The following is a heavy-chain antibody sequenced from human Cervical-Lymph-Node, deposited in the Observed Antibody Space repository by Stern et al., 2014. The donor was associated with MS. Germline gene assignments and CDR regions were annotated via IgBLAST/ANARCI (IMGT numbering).Heavy chain of an antibody. CDR1: GVSVSASY. D-gene: IGHD6-6*01. V-gene: IGHV3-66*01. Sequence: EVQLVESGGGLVQPGGSLRLSCTASGVSVSASYMTWVRQAPGKGLEWVALIYSSNNVNYGDSVKGRFTIARDRSKNTVHLQMNSLRVEDTGVYYCTIEMAARRFGPWGQGTLVAVSS. CDR3: TIEMAARRFGP. J-gene: IGHJ5*02. CDR2: IYSSNNV.